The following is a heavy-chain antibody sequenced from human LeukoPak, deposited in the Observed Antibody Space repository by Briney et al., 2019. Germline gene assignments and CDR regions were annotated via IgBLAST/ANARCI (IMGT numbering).Heavy chain of an antibody. CDR3: ARVLYYYDSSGPGAFDI. CDR1: GYTFTGYY. J-gene: IGHJ3*02. Sequence: ASVKVSCKASGYTFTGYYMHWVRQAPGQGLEWMGWINPNSGGTNYAQKFQGRVTMTRDTSISTAYMELSRLRSDDTAAYYCARVLYYYDSSGPGAFDIWGQGTMVTVSS. CDR2: INPNSGGT. V-gene: IGHV1-2*02. D-gene: IGHD3-22*01.